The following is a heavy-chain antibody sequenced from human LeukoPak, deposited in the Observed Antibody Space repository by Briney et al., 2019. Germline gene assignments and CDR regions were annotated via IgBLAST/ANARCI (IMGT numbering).Heavy chain of an antibody. V-gene: IGHV4-34*01. CDR1: GGSFSGYY. Sequence: SETLSLTCAVYGGSFSGYYWSWIRQPPGKGLEWIGEINHSGSTNYNPSLKSRVTISVDTSKNQFSLKLSSVTAADTAVYYCARGRSSSWSSFDYWGQGTLVTVSS. J-gene: IGHJ4*02. D-gene: IGHD6-13*01. CDR3: ARGRSSSWSSFDY. CDR2: INHSGST.